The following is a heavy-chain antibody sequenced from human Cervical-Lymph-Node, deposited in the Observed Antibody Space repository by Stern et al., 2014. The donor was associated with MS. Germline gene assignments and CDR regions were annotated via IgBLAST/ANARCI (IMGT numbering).Heavy chain of an antibody. J-gene: IGHJ6*02. Sequence: EQLVESGSEVKKPGASVKVSCKASEYTHNNYLIHWVRQAPGQRPDWMGVINPSGATNYGQKVQDRVTMTTDASTSTFYMELSRLRSEDTAVYYCAVRYCSGGRCYSVPDVWGQGTTVIVSS. V-gene: IGHV1-46*02. CDR3: AVRYCSGGRCYSVPDV. CDR1: EYTHNNYL. D-gene: IGHD2-15*01. CDR2: INPSGAT.